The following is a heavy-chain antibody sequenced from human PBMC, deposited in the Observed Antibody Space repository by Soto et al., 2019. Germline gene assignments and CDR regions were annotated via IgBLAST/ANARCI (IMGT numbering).Heavy chain of an antibody. D-gene: IGHD3-3*01. J-gene: IGHJ4*02. Sequence: TLSLTCTVSGGSISSSYWSWIRQPPGKALEWLALIYWDDDKRYSPSLKSRLTITKDTSKNQVVLTMTNMDPVDTATYYCARHFTIFGVVIPHDYWGQGTLVTVSS. CDR1: GGSISSSYW. V-gene: IGHV2-5*08. CDR2: IYWDDDK. CDR3: ARHFTIFGVVIPHDY.